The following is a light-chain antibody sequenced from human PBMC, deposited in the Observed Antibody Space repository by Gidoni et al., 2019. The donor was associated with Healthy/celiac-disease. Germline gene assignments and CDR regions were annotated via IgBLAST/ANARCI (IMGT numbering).Light chain of an antibody. CDR2: GAS. CDR3: QQYNNWPRWT. J-gene: IGKJ1*01. CDR1: QSVSSN. Sequence: EIVMTQSPATLSVSPGERATLSCRASQSVSSNLAWYQQKPGQATRLLIYGASTSATGIPARFSGSGSGTEFTLTISSLQSEDFAVYYCQQYNNWPRWTFGQGTKVEIK. V-gene: IGKV3-15*01.